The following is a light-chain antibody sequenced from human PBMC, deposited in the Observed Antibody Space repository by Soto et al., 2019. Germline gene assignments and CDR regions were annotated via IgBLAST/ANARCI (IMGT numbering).Light chain of an antibody. CDR3: SSYTTTSPHVI. V-gene: IGLV2-14*03. CDR2: EVT. Sequence: QSALTQPASVSGSPGQSITFSCAGTSSDVGGYNFVSWYQQHPGKPPKLVIFEVTDRPSGVPHRFSGSRSGNTASLTISGLQADDEAVYSCSSYTTTSPHVIFGGGTQLTVL. J-gene: IGLJ2*01. CDR1: SSDVGGYNF.